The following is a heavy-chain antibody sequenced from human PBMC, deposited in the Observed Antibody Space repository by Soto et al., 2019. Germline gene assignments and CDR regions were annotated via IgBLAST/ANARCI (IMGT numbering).Heavy chain of an antibody. Sequence: GGSLRLSCAAAGFDFEDFAMHWVRQAPGKGLEWVSLINSDGTDSYYMDSVRGRFTISRDNGKNSLYLQMDRLRPEDTAFYFCAKALYYYDSSPLDHWGQGTLVTVSS. CDR1: GFDFEDFA. CDR3: AKALYYYDSSPLDH. D-gene: IGHD3-22*01. V-gene: IGHV3-43D*04. CDR2: INSDGTDS. J-gene: IGHJ4*02.